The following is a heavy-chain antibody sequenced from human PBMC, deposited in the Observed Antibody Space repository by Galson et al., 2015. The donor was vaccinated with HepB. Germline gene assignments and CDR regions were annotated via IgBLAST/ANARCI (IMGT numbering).Heavy chain of an antibody. V-gene: IGHV3-21*01. CDR3: ARDPPLGTPFDY. CDR1: GFSFSSYN. CDR2: ISTSSSYI. Sequence: RLSCAASGFSFSSYNMNWVRQAPGKGLEWVASISTSSSYIYYADSVKGRFTISRDNAKNSLYLQINSLRVEDTAVYYCARDPPLGTPFDYWGQGTLLTVSS. J-gene: IGHJ4*02. D-gene: IGHD7-27*01.